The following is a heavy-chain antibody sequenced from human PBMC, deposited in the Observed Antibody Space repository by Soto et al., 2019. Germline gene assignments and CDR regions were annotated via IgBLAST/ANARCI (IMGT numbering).Heavy chain of an antibody. CDR3: AHSTGSYYYGSGSFFGYYYYYMDV. Sequence: QITLKESGPTLVKPTQTLTLTCTFSGFSLSTSGVGVGWIRQPPGKALEWLALIYWDDDKRYSPSLKSRLTITKDTSKNQVVLTMTNMDPVDTATYYCAHSTGSYYYGSGSFFGYYYYYMDVWGKGPTVTVSS. V-gene: IGHV2-5*02. CDR1: GFSLSTSGVG. J-gene: IGHJ6*03. CDR2: IYWDDDK. D-gene: IGHD3-10*01.